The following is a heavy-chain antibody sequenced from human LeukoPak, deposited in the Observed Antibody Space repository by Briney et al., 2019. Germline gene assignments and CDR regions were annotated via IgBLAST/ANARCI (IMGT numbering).Heavy chain of an antibody. CDR3: ARADCSSSSCYTVSY. CDR2: IGSVGDST. J-gene: IGHJ4*02. CDR1: GFTFNSYA. D-gene: IGHD2-2*01. V-gene: IGHV3-64*01. Sequence: GVLRLSCAASGFTFNSYAMQWVRHAPGKGLEYISGIGSVGDSTYYANSVKGRFSISRDNSRNTVYLQMDSLKAEDMAVYYCARADCSSSSCYTVSYWGQGTLVTVSS.